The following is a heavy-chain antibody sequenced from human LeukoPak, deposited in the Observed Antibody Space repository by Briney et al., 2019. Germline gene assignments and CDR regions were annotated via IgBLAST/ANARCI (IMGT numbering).Heavy chain of an antibody. CDR1: GYTFTSYY. CDR3: ARVDHLNPYYYDSSGRGVDY. J-gene: IGHJ4*02. Sequence: GASVKVSCKASGYTFTSYYMHWVRQAPGQGLEWMGIINPSGGSTSYEQKFQGRVTMTRDTSISTAYMELSRLRSDDTAVYYCARVDHLNPYYYDSSGRGVDYWGQGTLVTVSS. CDR2: INPSGGST. D-gene: IGHD3-22*01. V-gene: IGHV1-46*01.